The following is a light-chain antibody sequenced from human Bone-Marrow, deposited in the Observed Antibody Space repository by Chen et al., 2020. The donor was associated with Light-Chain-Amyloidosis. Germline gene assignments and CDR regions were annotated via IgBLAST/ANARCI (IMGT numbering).Light chain of an antibody. CDR3: QEYNNWALT. V-gene: IGKV3-15*01. CDR1: QSVSTN. CDR2: GAS. Sequence: ETVMTQSPATVSVSPGERATLSCRASQSVSTNLAWYQQKPGQAPRLLIYGASTRAAGIPARFSGSGAGTEFTLTISSLQSEDFAVYYCQEYNNWALTFGGGTKVEI. J-gene: IGKJ4*01.